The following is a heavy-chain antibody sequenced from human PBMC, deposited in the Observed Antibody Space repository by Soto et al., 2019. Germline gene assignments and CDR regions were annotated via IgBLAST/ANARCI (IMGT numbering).Heavy chain of an antibody. J-gene: IGHJ4*02. V-gene: IGHV3-53*04. CDR1: GFTVSSNF. CDR3: ARGAGYSSGWDDY. CDR2: IYSGGTT. D-gene: IGHD6-19*01. Sequence: EVQLVESGGDLVQPGGSLRLSCAASGFTVSSNFMSWVRQAPGKGLEWVSVIYSGGTTYYADSVKGRFTISRHNSKNTLYLQMNSLRPEDTAVYYCARGAGYSSGWDDYWGQGTLVTVSS.